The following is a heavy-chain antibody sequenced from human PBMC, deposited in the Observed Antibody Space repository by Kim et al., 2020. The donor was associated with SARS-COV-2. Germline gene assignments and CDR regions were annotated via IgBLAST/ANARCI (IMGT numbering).Heavy chain of an antibody. CDR1: GFTFSSYA. CDR3: ANFDGRAAAGTAVRY. CDR2: ISGSGGST. Sequence: GGSLRLSCAASGFTFSSYAISWVRQAPGKGLEWVSAISGSGGSTYYADSVKGRFTISRDNSKNTMYLQMNSLRAEDTAVYYCANFDGRAAAGTAVRYWGQGDLVT. V-gene: IGHV3-23*01. D-gene: IGHD6-13*01. J-gene: IGHJ4*02.